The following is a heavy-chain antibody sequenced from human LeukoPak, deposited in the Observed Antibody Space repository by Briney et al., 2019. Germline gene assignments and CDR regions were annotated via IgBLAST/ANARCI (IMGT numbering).Heavy chain of an antibody. J-gene: IGHJ5*02. CDR1: GFTFSSYS. CDR3: ARGAILNYYGSGSLDP. D-gene: IGHD3-10*01. CDR2: ISSSSSTI. Sequence: GGSLRLSCAASGFTFSSYSMNWVRQAPGKGLEWVSYISSSSSTIYYADSVKGRFTISRDNAKNSLYLQMNSLRAEDTAVYYCARGAILNYYGSGSLDPWGQGTLVTVSS. V-gene: IGHV3-48*04.